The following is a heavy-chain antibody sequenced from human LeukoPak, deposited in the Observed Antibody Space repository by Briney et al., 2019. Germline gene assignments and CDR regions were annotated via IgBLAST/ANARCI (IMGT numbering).Heavy chain of an antibody. Sequence: VASVKVSCKASGGTFSSYAISWVRQAPGQGLEWMGGIIPIFGTANCAQKFQGRVTITTDESTSTAYMELSSLRSEDAAVYYCARWGDSSGYYFLHFDYWGQGTLVTVSS. V-gene: IGHV1-69*05. CDR2: IIPIFGTA. D-gene: IGHD3-22*01. CDR3: ARWGDSSGYYFLHFDY. CDR1: GGTFSSYA. J-gene: IGHJ4*02.